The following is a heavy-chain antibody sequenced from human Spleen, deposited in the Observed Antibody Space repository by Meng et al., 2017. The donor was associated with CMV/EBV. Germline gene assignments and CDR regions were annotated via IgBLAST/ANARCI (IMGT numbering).Heavy chain of an antibody. CDR2: ISGSGRSS. Sequence: GYGFTFSRYAMIWVRQNPGKGLEWVSSISGSGRSSYYTDSVKGRFTISRDNSKNTVFLQMDSLRAEDMAVYYCAKDAGDNSGYFPHYWGQGTLVTVSS. V-gene: IGHV3-23*01. D-gene: IGHD3-22*01. CDR3: AKDAGDNSGYFPHY. CDR1: GFTFSRYA. J-gene: IGHJ4*02.